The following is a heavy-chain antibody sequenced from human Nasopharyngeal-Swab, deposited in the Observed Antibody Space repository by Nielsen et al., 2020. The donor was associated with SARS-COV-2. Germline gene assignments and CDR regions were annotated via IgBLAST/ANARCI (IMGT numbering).Heavy chain of an antibody. D-gene: IGHD2-15*01. J-gene: IGHJ6*03. CDR2: IYPDDSDT. CDR1: GYSFTTFW. CDR3: ARLRGSAFYYYYLDV. V-gene: IGHV5-51*01. Sequence: GGSLRLSYKGSGYSFTTFWITWVRQMPGKGLEWMGIIYPDDSDTRYSPSFQGQVTFSVDKSTSTAYLQWSSLKASDTAMYYCARLRGSAFYYYYLDVWGKGTTVTVSS.